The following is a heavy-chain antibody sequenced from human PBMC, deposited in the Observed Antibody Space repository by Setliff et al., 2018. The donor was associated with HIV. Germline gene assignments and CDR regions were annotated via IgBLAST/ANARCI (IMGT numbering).Heavy chain of an antibody. D-gene: IGHD2-8*01. CDR1: GFTFSDYY. Sequence: PGGSLRLSCVASGFTFSDYYMTWIRQAPGKGLEWVSHISSSSSYTNYADSVKGRFTISRDNARNSLYLQMNSLRAEDTAVYYCARDIGIRIMVAASDAFDIWGQGTMVTVSS. CDR3: ARDIGIRIMVAASDAFDI. J-gene: IGHJ3*02. CDR2: ISSSSSYT. V-gene: IGHV3-11*05.